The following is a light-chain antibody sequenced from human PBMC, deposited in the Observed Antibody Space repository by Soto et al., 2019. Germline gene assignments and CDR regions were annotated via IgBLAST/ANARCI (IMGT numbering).Light chain of an antibody. Sequence: EIVMTQSPATLSVSPGERATLSCRASQSVYSNLAWYQHKPGQAPNLLIYAASTMATGIPARFSGSGSGTEFTFTISRLQSQDFSVYYCEQYYQWPPTF. CDR1: QSVYSN. V-gene: IGKV3-15*01. CDR3: EQYYQWPPT. CDR2: AAS. J-gene: IGKJ3*01.